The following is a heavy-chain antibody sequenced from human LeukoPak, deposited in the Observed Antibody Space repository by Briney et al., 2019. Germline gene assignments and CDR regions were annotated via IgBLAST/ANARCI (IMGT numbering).Heavy chain of an antibody. CDR2: INPSGGST. CDR1: GYTFTSYY. J-gene: IGHJ4*02. CDR3: AKSDSPYSSSWYPWGY. Sequence: GASVKVSCKASGYTFTSYYMHWVRQAPGQGLEWMGIINPSGGSTSYAQKFQGRVTMTRDTSTSTVYMELSSLRSEDTAVYYCAKSDSPYSSSWYPWGYWGQGTLVTVSS. V-gene: IGHV1-46*01. D-gene: IGHD6-13*01.